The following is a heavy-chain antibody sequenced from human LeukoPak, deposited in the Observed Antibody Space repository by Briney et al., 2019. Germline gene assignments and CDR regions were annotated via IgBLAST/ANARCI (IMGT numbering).Heavy chain of an antibody. CDR3: ARGGVYGDFQMAY. CDR1: GYTFTGYY. Sequence: ASVKVSCKASGYTFTGYYMHWVRQAPGQGLEWMGWINPNGGDTNYAQKFQGRVTMTRDTSISTACMELSRLRSDDTAVYFCARGGVYGDFQMAYWGQGTLVTVSS. V-gene: IGHV1-2*02. J-gene: IGHJ4*02. D-gene: IGHD4-17*01. CDR2: INPNGGDT.